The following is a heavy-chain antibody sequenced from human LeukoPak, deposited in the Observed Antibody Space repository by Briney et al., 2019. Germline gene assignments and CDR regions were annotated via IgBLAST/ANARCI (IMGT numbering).Heavy chain of an antibody. CDR2: ISGSGGST. D-gene: IGHD3-22*01. V-gene: IGHV3-23*01. Sequence: GGSLRLSCAASGFTFSSCAMSWVRQAPGKGLEWVSAISGSGGSTYYADSVKGRFTISRDNSKNTLYLQMNSLRAEDTAVYYCAKDPLYYYDSSGYYWGQGTLVTVSS. CDR3: AKDPLYYYDSSGYY. CDR1: GFTFSSCA. J-gene: IGHJ4*02.